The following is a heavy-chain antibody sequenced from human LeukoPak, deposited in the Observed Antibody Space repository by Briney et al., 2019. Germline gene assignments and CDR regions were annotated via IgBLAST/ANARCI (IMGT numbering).Heavy chain of an antibody. CDR1: GGSISSSSYY. D-gene: IGHD3-22*01. J-gene: IGHJ4*02. CDR3: ARDSNNYYFGYFDY. CDR2: ISSSGSTI. V-gene: IGHV3-11*04. Sequence: LSLTCTVSGGSISSSSYYWGWIRQPPGKGLEWVSYISSSGSTIYYADSVKGRFTISRDNAKNSLYLQMNSLRAEDTAIYYCARDSNNYYFGYFDYWGQGTLVTVSS.